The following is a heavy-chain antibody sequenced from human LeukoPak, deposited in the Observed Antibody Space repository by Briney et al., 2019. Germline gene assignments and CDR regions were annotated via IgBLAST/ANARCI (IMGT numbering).Heavy chain of an antibody. Sequence: PGGSLRLSCTASGFTFCNDGMHWVRQAPGKGLEWVAVISYDGSNEYYADSVKGRLTISRDNSKNTLFLQMNSLRPEDTAVYHCTKVALFSGYYPPFDYCSQGTLVTVSS. CDR3: TKVALFSGYYPPFDY. J-gene: IGHJ4*02. CDR2: ISYDGSNE. D-gene: IGHD3-22*01. CDR1: GFTFCNDG. V-gene: IGHV3-30*18.